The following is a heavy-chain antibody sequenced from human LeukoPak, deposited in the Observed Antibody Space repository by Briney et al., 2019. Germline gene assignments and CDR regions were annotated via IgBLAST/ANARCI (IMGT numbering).Heavy chain of an antibody. Sequence: GGSLRLSCTASGFTFGDYAMSWVRQAPGKGLEGVGFIRSKAYGGTTEYAASVKGRFTISRDDSKSIAYLQMNSLKTEDTAVYYCTKCIAVAGRWLDPWGQGTLVTVSS. CDR2: IRSKAYGGTT. V-gene: IGHV3-49*04. CDR1: GFTFGDYA. D-gene: IGHD6-19*01. CDR3: TKCIAVAGRWLDP. J-gene: IGHJ5*02.